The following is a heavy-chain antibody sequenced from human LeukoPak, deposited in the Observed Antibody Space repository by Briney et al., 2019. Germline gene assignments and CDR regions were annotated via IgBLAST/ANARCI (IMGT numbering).Heavy chain of an antibody. V-gene: IGHV1-2*02. CDR2: MNSNNGGT. Sequence: ASVKASCKASGYTFTGYYMHWVRQAPGQGLEWMGWMNSNNGGTNYAQKFQGRVTMTRDTSISTAYMELSRLRSDDTAVYYCARYLPTPGDDFDFWGQGTTVTVSS. J-gene: IGHJ3*01. D-gene: IGHD1-14*01. CDR3: ARYLPTPGDDFDF. CDR1: GYTFTGYY.